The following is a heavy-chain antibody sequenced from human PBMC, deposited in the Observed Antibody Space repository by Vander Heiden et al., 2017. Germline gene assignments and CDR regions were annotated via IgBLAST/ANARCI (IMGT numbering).Heavy chain of an antibody. V-gene: IGHV3-21*01. D-gene: IGHD5-12*01. CDR1: GFTCSSYS. J-gene: IGHJ4*02. Sequence: VQLVEPGGGRVNPGGSLRLSCAASGFTCSSYSMNWGRQAPGKGLEWVASISSSSSYIYYADSVKGRFTISRDNAKNSLDLQMNSLRAEDTAVYYCAPRDSGRIGGWGQGTLVTVSS. CDR2: ISSSSSYI. CDR3: APRDSGRIGG.